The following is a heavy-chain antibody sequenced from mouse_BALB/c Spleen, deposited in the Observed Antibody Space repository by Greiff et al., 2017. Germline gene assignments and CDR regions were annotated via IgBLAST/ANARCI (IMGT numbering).Heavy chain of an antibody. J-gene: IGHJ4*01. CDR3: ARSGGYYASYAMDY. CDR2: ISSGSSTI. D-gene: IGHD2-3*01. CDR1: GFTFSSFG. Sequence: EVHLVASGGGLVQPGGSRKLSCAASGFTFSSFGMHWVRQAPEKGLAWVAYISSGSSTIYYADTVKGRFTISRDNPKNTLFLQMTSLRSEDTAMYYCARSGGYYASYAMDYWGQGSS. V-gene: IGHV5-17*02.